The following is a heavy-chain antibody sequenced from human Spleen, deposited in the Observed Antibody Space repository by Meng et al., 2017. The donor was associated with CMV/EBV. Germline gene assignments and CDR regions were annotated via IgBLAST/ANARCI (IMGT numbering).Heavy chain of an antibody. D-gene: IGHD3-22*01. J-gene: IGHJ4*02. CDR2: THYSGST. CDR3: ARVSGRYDSRGFYQRFFDY. V-gene: IGHV4-31*02. CDR1: SGVKL. Sequence: SGVKLWTWIRPYPEKGLEWIGYTHYSGSTNYNPSLKSRLTISADTSNNQFSLQLTSVTAADTAVYYCARVSGRYDSRGFYQRFFDYWGQGTLVTVSS.